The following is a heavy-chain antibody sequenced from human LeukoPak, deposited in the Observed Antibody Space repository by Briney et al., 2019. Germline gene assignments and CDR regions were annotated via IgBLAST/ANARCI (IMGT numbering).Heavy chain of an antibody. CDR3: AKGGLRVYGSGSYFDY. V-gene: IGHV3-30*02. D-gene: IGHD3-10*01. CDR1: GFTFSSYG. J-gene: IGHJ4*01. Sequence: PGGSLRLSCAASGFTFSSYGMHWVRQAPGKGLEWVAFICNDGSNKYYADSVKGRFTISTDNSKNTLYLQMNSLRAEDTAVYYCAKGGLRVYGSGSYFDYWGHGTLVTVSS. CDR2: ICNDGSNK.